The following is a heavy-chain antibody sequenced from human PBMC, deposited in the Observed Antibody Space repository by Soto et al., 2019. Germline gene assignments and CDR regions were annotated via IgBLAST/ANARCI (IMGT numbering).Heavy chain of an antibody. CDR2: IRSKANSYAT. V-gene: IGHV3-73*01. J-gene: IGHJ4*02. Sequence: HPGGSLRLSCAASGFTFSGSAMHWVRQASGKGLEWVGRIRSKANSYATAYAASVKGRFTISRDDSKNTAYLQMNSLKTEDTAVYYCTRHPDFPVAGTCSDYWGQGTLVTVSS. CDR1: GFTFSGSA. CDR3: TRHPDFPVAGTCSDY. D-gene: IGHD6-19*01.